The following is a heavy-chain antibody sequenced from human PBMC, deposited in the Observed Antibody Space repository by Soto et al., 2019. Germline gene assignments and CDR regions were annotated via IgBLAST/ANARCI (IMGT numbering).Heavy chain of an antibody. CDR3: ASEFHIAAAGTRVDY. CDR2: IIPIFGTA. CDR1: GGTFSSYA. D-gene: IGHD6-13*01. Sequence: SVKVSCKASGGTFSSYAISWVRQAPGQGLEWMGGIIPIFGTANYAQKFQGRVTITADESTSTAYMELSSPRSEDTAVYYCASEFHIAAAGTRVDYWGQGTLVTVSS. V-gene: IGHV1-69*13. J-gene: IGHJ4*02.